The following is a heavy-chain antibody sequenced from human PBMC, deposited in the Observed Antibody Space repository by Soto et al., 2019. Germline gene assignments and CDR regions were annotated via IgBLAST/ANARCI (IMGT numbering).Heavy chain of an antibody. CDR2: IKTNSEGGTT. D-gene: IGHD2-15*01. J-gene: IGHJ6*02. CDR3: TTGSVEGV. V-gene: IGHV3-15*07. CDR1: GFAFSSAW. Sequence: EVQLVESGGGLVKPGGSLRLSCAASGFAFSSAWMNWVRQAQGKGLEWVGRIKTNSEGGTTDYAAPVQGRFTLSRDDSRNTLSLQMNSLKTDDTAVYYCTTGSVEGVWGQGATVTVSS.